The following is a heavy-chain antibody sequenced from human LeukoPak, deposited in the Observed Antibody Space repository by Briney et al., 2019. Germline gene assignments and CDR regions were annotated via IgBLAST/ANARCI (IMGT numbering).Heavy chain of an antibody. J-gene: IGHJ6*03. Sequence: PGGSLRLSCAASGFTFSDSYMTWVRQAPGKGLEWVSVIYKNAITYYADTVKGRFTISRDNSKNMLYLQMNSLRADDTAVYYCARSLRVRGVPDYMDFWGKGTTVIISS. V-gene: IGHV3-53*01. D-gene: IGHD3-10*01. CDR1: GFTFSDSY. CDR3: ARSLRVRGVPDYMDF. CDR2: IYKNAIT.